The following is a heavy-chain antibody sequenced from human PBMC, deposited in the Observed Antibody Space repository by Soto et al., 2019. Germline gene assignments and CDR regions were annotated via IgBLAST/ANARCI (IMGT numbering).Heavy chain of an antibody. V-gene: IGHV4-39*01. D-gene: IGHD2-8*01. Sequence: SETLSLTCTVSGGSISSSSYYWGWIRQPPGKGLEWIGSIYYSGSTYYNPSLKSRVTISVDTSKNQFSLKLSSVTAADTAVYYCVRHLIMVHDAFDFWGQGTMVTVSS. CDR3: VRHLIMVHDAFDF. CDR1: GGSISSSSYY. CDR2: IYYSGST. J-gene: IGHJ3*01.